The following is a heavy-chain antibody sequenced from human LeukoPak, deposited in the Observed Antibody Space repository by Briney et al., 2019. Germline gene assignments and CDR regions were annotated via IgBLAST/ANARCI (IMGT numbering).Heavy chain of an antibody. CDR1: GFTFSSYG. CDR3: ARDPDSHIIVVVPAAPSYGMDV. D-gene: IGHD2-2*01. CDR2: IWYDGSNK. Sequence: PGGSLRLSCAASGFTFSSYGMHWVRQAPGKGLEWVAVIWYDGSNKYYADSVKGRFTISRDNSKNTLYLQMNSLRAEDTAVYYCARDPDSHIIVVVPAAPSYGMDVWGQGTTVTVSS. J-gene: IGHJ6*02. V-gene: IGHV3-33*08.